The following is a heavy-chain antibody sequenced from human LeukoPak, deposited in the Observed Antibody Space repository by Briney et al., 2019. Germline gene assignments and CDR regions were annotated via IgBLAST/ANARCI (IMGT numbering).Heavy chain of an antibody. CDR2: IIPILGIA. CDR1: GGTFSSYT. J-gene: IGHJ4*02. CDR3: AADVDIVLMVYAKGVDY. V-gene: IGHV1-69*02. Sequence: ASVKVSCKASGGTFSSYTISWVRQAPGQGLEWIGRIIPILGIANYAQKFQGRVTITADKSTSTAYMELSSLRSEDTAVYYCAADVDIVLMVYAKGVDYWGQRTLVTVSS. D-gene: IGHD2-8*01.